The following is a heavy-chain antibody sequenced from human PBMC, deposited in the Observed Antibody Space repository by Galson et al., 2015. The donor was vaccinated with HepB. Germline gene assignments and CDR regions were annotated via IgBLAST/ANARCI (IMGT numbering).Heavy chain of an antibody. CDR1: GYTFTSYG. Sequence: SVKVSCKASGYTFTSYGISWVRQAPGQGLEWMGWISAYNGNANYAQKLQGRVTMTTDTSTSTAYMELRSLRSDDTAVYYCARDVGSHDYGDYGFDPWGQGTLVTVSS. CDR2: ISAYNGNA. D-gene: IGHD4-17*01. J-gene: IGHJ5*02. V-gene: IGHV1-18*01. CDR3: ARDVGSHDYGDYGFDP.